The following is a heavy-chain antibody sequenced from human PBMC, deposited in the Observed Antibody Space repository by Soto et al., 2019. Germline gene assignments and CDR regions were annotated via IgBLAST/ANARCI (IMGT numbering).Heavy chain of an antibody. Sequence: QVQLVESGGGVVQPGRSLRLSCAASGFTFSSYAMHWVRQAPGKGLEWVAVISYGGSNKYYADSVKGRFTISRDNSKNTRYLQMNSLRAEDTAVYYCARGYYGSGSFCDYWGQGTMVTVSS. CDR2: ISYGGSNK. CDR3: ARGYYGSGSFCDY. V-gene: IGHV3-30-3*01. J-gene: IGHJ4*02. D-gene: IGHD3-10*01. CDR1: GFTFSSYA.